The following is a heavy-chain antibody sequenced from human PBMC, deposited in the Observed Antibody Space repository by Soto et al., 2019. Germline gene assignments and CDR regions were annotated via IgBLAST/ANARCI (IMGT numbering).Heavy chain of an antibody. Sequence: QAGGSLRLSCAASGFTFDDYNMHWVRQAPGKGLEWVSLTSRDGTNTNYAESVKGRFTISRDNSKNSLYLQMNSLRTEDTALYYCVKETYYYDVSSYYPLGSWVQGTLVTVSS. CDR3: VKETYYYDVSSYYPLGS. CDR1: GFTFDDYN. V-gene: IGHV3-43*01. J-gene: IGHJ5*02. D-gene: IGHD3-22*01. CDR2: TSRDGTNT.